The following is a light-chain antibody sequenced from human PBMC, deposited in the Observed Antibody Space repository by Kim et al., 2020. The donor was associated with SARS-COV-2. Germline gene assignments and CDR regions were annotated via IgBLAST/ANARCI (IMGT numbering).Light chain of an antibody. CDR3: AAWDDSLSANWV. CDR1: SSNIGSNY. V-gene: IGLV1-47*01. CDR2: RNN. Sequence: QRVPISCSGSSSNIGSNYVYWYQQLPGTAPKLLIYRNNQRPSGVPDLFSGSKSGTSASLAISGLRSEDEADYYCAAWDDSLSANWVFGGGTQLTVL. J-gene: IGLJ3*02.